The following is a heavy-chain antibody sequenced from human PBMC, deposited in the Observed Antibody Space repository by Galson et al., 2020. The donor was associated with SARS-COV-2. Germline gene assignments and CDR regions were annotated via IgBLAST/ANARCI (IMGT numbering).Heavy chain of an antibody. Sequence: GGSLRLSCAASGFTFSSYAMHWVRQAPGKGLEWVAVISYDGSNKYYADSVKGRFTISRDNSKNTLYLQMNSLRAEDTAVYYCARDGGVGATFDWVAYYYYYMDVWGKGATVTVSS. J-gene: IGHJ6*03. V-gene: IGHV3-30-3*01. D-gene: IGHD1-26*01. CDR1: GFTFSSYA. CDR3: ARDGGVGATFDWVAYYYYYMDV. CDR2: ISYDGSNK.